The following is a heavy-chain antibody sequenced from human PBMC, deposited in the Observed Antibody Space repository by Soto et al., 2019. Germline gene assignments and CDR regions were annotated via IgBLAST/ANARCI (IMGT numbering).Heavy chain of an antibody. D-gene: IGHD1-1*01. CDR2: IGTSSSTTV. V-gene: IGHV3-48*02. J-gene: IGHJ4*02. Sequence: GGSLILSCAAARFSFNSYSMNWVRQAPGKGLEWISYIGTSSSTTVLYADSVKGRFTISRDSAKNTLYLQMNSLRDEDTAVYYCARDLNWAFDDWRQGTRVTVCS. CDR3: ARDLNWAFDD. CDR1: RFSFNSYS.